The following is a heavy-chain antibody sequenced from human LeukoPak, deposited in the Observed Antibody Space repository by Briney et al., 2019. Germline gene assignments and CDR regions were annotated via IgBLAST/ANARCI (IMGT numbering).Heavy chain of an antibody. J-gene: IGHJ4*02. CDR3: ARKVCTSANCDRGYFAY. D-gene: IGHD2-2*02. CDR1: GGSISSSIYS. CDR2: ISYSGNT. V-gene: IGHV4-39*01. Sequence: PSETLSLTCTVSGGSISSSIYSWDCIRQPPGKGLEWNGTISYSGNTYYNPSLNSRVTMSADTSKNQFSLKLSSVTAADTAMYYCARKVCTSANCDRGYFAYWGQGTLVTVSS.